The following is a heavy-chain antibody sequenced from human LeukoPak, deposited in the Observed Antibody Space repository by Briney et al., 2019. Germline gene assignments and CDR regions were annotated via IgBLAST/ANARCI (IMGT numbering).Heavy chain of an antibody. CDR3: AKDILPGVGSFDY. Sequence: PGGSLRHSCAASGFNLSNSVIHCVRQPPGKGLEGVAFISEDGTKKFYVASVKDRFTISRDNSKNTLYLQMTSLRPEDTAVYYCAKDILPGVGSFDYWGQGTLVTVSS. V-gene: IGHV3-30*02. D-gene: IGHD2-2*02. CDR2: ISEDGTKK. J-gene: IGHJ4*02. CDR1: GFNLSNSV.